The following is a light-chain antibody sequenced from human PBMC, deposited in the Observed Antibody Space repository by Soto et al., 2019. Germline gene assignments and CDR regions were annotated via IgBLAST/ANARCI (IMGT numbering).Light chain of an antibody. J-gene: IGLJ1*01. Sequence: QSALTQPASVSGSPGQSITISCTGTSSDIGGYKYVSWYQQHPGKAPKIMIYDVTNRPSGVSNRFSGSKSGNTASLTISGLQAEDEADYYCSSYTSGSTRYVFGTGTKLTVL. CDR3: SSYTSGSTRYV. CDR1: SSDIGGYKY. V-gene: IGLV2-14*03. CDR2: DVT.